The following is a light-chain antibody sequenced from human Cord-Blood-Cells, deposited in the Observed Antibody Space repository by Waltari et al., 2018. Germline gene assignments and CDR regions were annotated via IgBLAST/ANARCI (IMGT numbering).Light chain of an antibody. J-gene: IGLJ2*01. CDR2: EVS. V-gene: IGLV2-8*01. CDR3: SSYAGSNNYVV. CDR1: SSDVGGYNY. Sequence: QSALTQPPSASGSPGQSVTISCTGTSSDVGGYNYVSWYQQHPGTAPKLMIDEVSKRPSGVPGRFSGSKSGNTASLTVSGLQAEDEADYYCSSYAGSNNYVVFGGGTKLTVL.